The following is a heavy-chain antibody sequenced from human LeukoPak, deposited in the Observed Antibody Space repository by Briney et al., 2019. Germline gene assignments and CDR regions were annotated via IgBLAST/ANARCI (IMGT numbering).Heavy chain of an antibody. CDR1: GFTFTNYA. V-gene: IGHV3-23*05. CDR2: IEDDSSDT. Sequence: GTSLRLSCAASGFTFTNYAMYWVRQAPGKGLEWVSAIEDDSSDTFYTDSVKGRFTISRDDSKNTLYLQMNSLSAADTAVYYCAAASRGTRFFFEYWGQGTLVTVSS. CDR3: AAASRGTRFFFEY. D-gene: IGHD1-26*01. J-gene: IGHJ4*01.